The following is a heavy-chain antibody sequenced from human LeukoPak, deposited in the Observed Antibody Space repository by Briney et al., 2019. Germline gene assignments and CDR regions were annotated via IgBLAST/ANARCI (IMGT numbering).Heavy chain of an antibody. Sequence: VASVKVSCKASGGTFSSYAISWVRQAPGQGLEWMGGIIPIFGTANYAQKFQGRVTITTDESTSTAYMELSSLRSEDTAVYYCARGQRVVVTATYYYYYMDVWGKGTTVTVSS. D-gene: IGHD2-21*02. J-gene: IGHJ6*03. V-gene: IGHV1-69*05. CDR1: GGTFSSYA. CDR3: ARGQRVVVTATYYYYYMDV. CDR2: IIPIFGTA.